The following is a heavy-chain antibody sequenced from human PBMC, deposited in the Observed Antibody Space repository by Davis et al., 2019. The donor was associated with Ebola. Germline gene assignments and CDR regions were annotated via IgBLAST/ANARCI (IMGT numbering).Heavy chain of an antibody. CDR3: ARALSSSWFEFDY. V-gene: IGHV3-53*01. D-gene: IGHD6-13*01. Sequence: PGGSLRLSCAASGFTVSSNYMSWVRQAPGKGLEWVSVIYSGGSTYCADSVKGRFTISRDNSKNTLYLQMNSLRAEDTAVYYCARALSSSWFEFDYWGQGTLVTVSS. CDR2: IYSGGST. CDR1: GFTVSSNY. J-gene: IGHJ4*02.